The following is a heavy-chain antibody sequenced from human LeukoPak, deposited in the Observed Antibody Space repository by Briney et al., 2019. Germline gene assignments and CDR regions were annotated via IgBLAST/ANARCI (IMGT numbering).Heavy chain of an antibody. D-gene: IGHD3-22*01. CDR2: IRYNGSTK. CDR1: GFTFSSAG. J-gene: IGHJ4*02. Sequence: PGGSLRLSCAASGFTFSSAGMRWVRQAPGTGREWGAFIRYNGSTKYYADSAKRRFTLSRDNSKNTLYLQMNSLRAEDTAVYYGAKDPTRIYYDVSGYYYYWGQGNLGTVSS. CDR3: AKDPTRIYYDVSGYYYY. V-gene: IGHV3-30*02.